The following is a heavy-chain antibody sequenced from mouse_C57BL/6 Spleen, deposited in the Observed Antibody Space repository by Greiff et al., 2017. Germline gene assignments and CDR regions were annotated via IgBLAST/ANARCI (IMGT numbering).Heavy chain of an antibody. CDR2: ISSGSSTI. J-gene: IGHJ4*01. V-gene: IGHV5-17*01. CDR1: GFTFSDYG. Sequence: DVHLVESGGGLVKPGWSLKLSCAASGFTFSDYGMHWVRQAPEKGLEWVAYISSGSSTIYYADTVKGRFTISRDNAKNTLFLQMTSLRSEDTAMYYCERPWGLYAMDYGGQGTSVTVSS. CDR3: ERPWGLYAMDY.